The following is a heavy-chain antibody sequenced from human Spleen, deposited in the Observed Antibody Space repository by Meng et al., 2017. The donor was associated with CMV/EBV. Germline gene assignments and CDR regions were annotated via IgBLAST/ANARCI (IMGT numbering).Heavy chain of an antibody. Sequence: GESLKISCVAAGFTFDDYGMSWVRQAPGKGLEWVSGINWNGGSTGYADSVKGRFTISRDNAKNSLYLQMNSLRAEDTAVYYCARVSTSGWYSRSDYYYYGMDVWGQGTTVTVSS. J-gene: IGHJ6*02. V-gene: IGHV3-20*04. CDR3: ARVSTSGWYSRSDYYYYGMDV. D-gene: IGHD6-19*01. CDR2: INWNGGST. CDR1: GFTFDDYG.